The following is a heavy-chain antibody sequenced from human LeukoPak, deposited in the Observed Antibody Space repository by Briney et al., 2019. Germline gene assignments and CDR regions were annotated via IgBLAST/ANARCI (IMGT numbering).Heavy chain of an antibody. CDR1: GVSFSSNG. CDR2: ISGSGATT. V-gene: IGHV3-23*01. J-gene: IGHJ4*02. Sequence: GSLRLSCAASGVSFSSNGMGWVRQAPGQGLEWVSAISGSGATTYYADSVKGRFTISRDNSKNTLYLQMNSLRGEGTAVYYCAKAGYSSSWPFDSWGQGTLVTVSS. CDR3: AKAGYSSSWPFDS. D-gene: IGHD6-13*01.